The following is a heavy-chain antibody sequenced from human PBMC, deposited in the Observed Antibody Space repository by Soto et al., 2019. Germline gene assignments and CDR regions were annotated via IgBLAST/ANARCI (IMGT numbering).Heavy chain of an antibody. CDR2: IYYSGYT. CDR1: GGSISSGDYY. V-gene: IGHV4-30-4*01. D-gene: IGHD3-9*01. Sequence: QVQLQESGPGLVKPSQTLSLTCTVSGGSISSGDYYWTWIRQHPGKGLEWIGYIYYSGYTYYNPSLKSRITISVDTSRNQFSLKLTSVTAADAAVYFCARGGNGYHILTGFSSHYWGQGTLVTVSS. CDR3: ARGGNGYHILTGFSSHY. J-gene: IGHJ4*02.